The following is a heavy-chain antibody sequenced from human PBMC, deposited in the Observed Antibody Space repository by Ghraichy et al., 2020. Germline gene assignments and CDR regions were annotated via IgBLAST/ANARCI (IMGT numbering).Heavy chain of an antibody. D-gene: IGHD2-21*02. CDR3: AREKAVTVDWFDP. J-gene: IGHJ5*02. CDR1: GCTLTRFS. V-gene: IGHV1-69*13. CDR2: IIPIYGAA. Sequence: SVKVSCKVSGCTLTRFSIRWVRQAPGQGLEWMGGIIPIYGAANYAQKFQGRVTITEDESTSTAYMELSSLRSEDTAVYYCAREKAVTVDWFDPWGQGTLVTVSS.